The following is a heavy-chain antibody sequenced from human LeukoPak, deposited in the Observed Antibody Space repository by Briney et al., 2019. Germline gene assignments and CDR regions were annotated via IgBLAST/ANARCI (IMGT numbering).Heavy chain of an antibody. CDR2: ISSSGSTI. V-gene: IGHV3-11*01. CDR1: GFTFSDYY. CDR3: ASALIAAAGTI. Sequence: RPGGSLRLSCAASGFTFSDYYMSWVRQAPGKGLEWVSYISSSGSTIYYADSVKGRFTISRDNAKNSLYLQTNSLRAEDTAVYYCASALIAAAGTIWGQGILVTVSS. J-gene: IGHJ4*02. D-gene: IGHD6-13*01.